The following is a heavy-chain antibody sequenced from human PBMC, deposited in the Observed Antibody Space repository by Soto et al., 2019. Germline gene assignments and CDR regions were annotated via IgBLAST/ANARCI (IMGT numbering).Heavy chain of an antibody. V-gene: IGHV3-23*01. CDR3: AKGPDPGAFDI. CDR2: FGGRDFNT. D-gene: IGHD3-10*01. J-gene: IGHJ3*02. Sequence: EVQLLESGGGLVQPGGSLRLSCAASGFTFRSYAMSWVRQAPGRGLEWVSTFGGRDFNTYYEDSVKGRFTVSRDNDNSALFLQMNGLRAEDTAVYYCAKGPDPGAFDIWGQGTLVTVSS. CDR1: GFTFRSYA.